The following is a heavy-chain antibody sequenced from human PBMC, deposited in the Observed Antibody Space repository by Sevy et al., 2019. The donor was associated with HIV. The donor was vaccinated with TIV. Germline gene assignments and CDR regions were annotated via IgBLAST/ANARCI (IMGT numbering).Heavy chain of an antibody. CDR3: ARGPKPLRSDYGDYRGVGYYFDS. CDR2: IDHSGRS. CDR1: GESLSNYY. V-gene: IGHV4-34*01. D-gene: IGHD4-17*01. Sequence: ETLSLTCAVYGESLSNYYWSWIRLSPGKGLESIGEIDHSGRSDYNPSLKSRVTMSVDTSKNQFSLKLTSVTAADTAVYYCARGPKPLRSDYGDYRGVGYYFDSWGQGTLVTVSS. J-gene: IGHJ4*02.